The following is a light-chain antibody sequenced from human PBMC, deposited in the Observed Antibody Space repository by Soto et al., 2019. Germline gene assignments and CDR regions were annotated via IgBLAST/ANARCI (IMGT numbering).Light chain of an antibody. J-gene: IGLJ1*01. CDR1: SSDVGGYNY. CDR3: SSYRSSSTYV. CDR2: EVS. Sequence: QSALTQPASVSGSPGQSITISCTGTSSDVGGYNYVSWYQQHPGKAPKLMIYEVSNRPSGVSNRFSGSKSGNTASLTISGLAAEDEADYCCSSYRSSSTYVFGTGTKLTVL. V-gene: IGLV2-14*01.